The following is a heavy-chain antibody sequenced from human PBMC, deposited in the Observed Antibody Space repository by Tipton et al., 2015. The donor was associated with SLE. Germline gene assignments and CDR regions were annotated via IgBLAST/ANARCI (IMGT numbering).Heavy chain of an antibody. CDR2: FDPEDGGT. J-gene: IGHJ4*02. Sequence: QLVQSGAEVKKPGASVKVSCKVSGYTLTELSLHWVRQAPGKGLEWMGGFDPEDGGTIYAQQFQGRVSMTEDASTDTAYMELSGLRSEDTAMDYCARDGGGFDYWGQGTLVTVSS. D-gene: IGHD3-16*01. V-gene: IGHV1-24*01. CDR1: GYTLTELS. CDR3: ARDGGGFDY.